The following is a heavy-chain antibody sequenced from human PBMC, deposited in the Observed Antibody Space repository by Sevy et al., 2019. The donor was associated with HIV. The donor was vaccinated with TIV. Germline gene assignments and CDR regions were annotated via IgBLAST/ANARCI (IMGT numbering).Heavy chain of an antibody. D-gene: IGHD3-10*01. CDR1: GFTFRNYG. Sequence: GGSLRLSCIASGFTFRNYGIHWVRQAPGKGLDWVAVIGYDGSDKYYADSVKGRFTISRDNFKNTLFLQKNNLTVQETAVYYCATEVGESYSHYCYGMDVWGQGAAVTVSS. J-gene: IGHJ6*02. V-gene: IGHV3-30*03. CDR3: ATEVGESYSHYCYGMDV. CDR2: IGYDGSDK.